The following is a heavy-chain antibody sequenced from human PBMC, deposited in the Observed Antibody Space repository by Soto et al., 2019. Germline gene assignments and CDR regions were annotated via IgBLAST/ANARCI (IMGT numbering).Heavy chain of an antibody. D-gene: IGHD6-13*01. CDR2: IYWDDDK. Sequence: QSTLKESGPTLVKPTQTLTLTCTFSGFSLSTSGVGGGWISQPPGKALEWLALIYWDDDKRYSPSLKSSLTITKDTPKNQVVLTMTNMDPVDTATYYCAHHSSSWKSDYSGQGTLVTVSS. CDR3: AHHSSSWKSDY. V-gene: IGHV2-5*02. CDR1: GFSLSTSGVG. J-gene: IGHJ4*02.